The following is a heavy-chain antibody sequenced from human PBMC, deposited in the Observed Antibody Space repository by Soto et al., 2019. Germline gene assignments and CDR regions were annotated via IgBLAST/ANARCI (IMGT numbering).Heavy chain of an antibody. CDR1: GFTFSSYG. V-gene: IGHV3-21*01. CDR3: ARNPGEDWFDP. CDR2: ISSSSSYI. J-gene: IGHJ5*02. Sequence: EVQLVESGGGLVKPGGSLRLSCAASGFTFSSYGMNWVRQAPGKGLEWVSSISSSSSYIYYADSVKGRFTISRDNAKNSLYLQMNSLRAEDTAVYYCARNPGEDWFDPWGQGTLVTVSS.